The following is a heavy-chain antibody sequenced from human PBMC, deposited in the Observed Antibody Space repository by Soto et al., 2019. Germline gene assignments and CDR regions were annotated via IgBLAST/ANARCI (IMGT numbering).Heavy chain of an antibody. V-gene: IGHV3-30*18. CDR1: GFTFSSYG. Sequence: GGSLRLSCAACGFTFSSYGMHWVRQAPGKGLEWVAVISYDGSNKYYADSVKGRFTISRDNSKNTLYLQMNSLRAEDTAVYYCAKVHYYGSGSYSHFDYWGQGTLVTVSS. J-gene: IGHJ4*02. CDR2: ISYDGSNK. D-gene: IGHD3-10*01. CDR3: AKVHYYGSGSYSHFDY.